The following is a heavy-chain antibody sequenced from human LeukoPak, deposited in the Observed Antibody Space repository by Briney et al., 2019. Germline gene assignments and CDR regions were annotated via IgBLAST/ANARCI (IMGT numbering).Heavy chain of an antibody. J-gene: IGHJ3*02. D-gene: IGHD1-26*01. Sequence: SETLSLTCAVYGGSFSGYYWSWIRQPPGKGLEWIGEINHSGSTNYNPSLKSRVTISVDTSKNQFSLKLSSVTAADTAVYYCARVHSGTYGAFDIWGQGTMVTVSS. CDR1: GGSFSGYY. V-gene: IGHV4-34*01. CDR2: INHSGST. CDR3: ARVHSGTYGAFDI.